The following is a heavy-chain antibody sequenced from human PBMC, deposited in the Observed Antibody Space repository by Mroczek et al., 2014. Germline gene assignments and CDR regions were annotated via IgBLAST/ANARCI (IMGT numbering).Heavy chain of an antibody. CDR2: IYYSGST. D-gene: IGHD6-6*01. Sequence: QVQLQQWGPGLVKPSETLSLTCTVSGGSISSSSYYWGWIRQPPGKGLEWIGSIYYSGSTYYNPSLKSRVTISVDTSKNQFSLKLSSVTAADTAVYYCARLSFDSSSSGWFDPWGQGTLVTVSS. CDR1: GGSISSSSYY. J-gene: IGHJ5*02. V-gene: IGHV4-39*01. CDR3: ARLSFDSSSSGWFDP.